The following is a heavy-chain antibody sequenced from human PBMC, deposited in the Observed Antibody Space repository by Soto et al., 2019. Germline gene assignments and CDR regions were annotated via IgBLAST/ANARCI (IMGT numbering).Heavy chain of an antibody. CDR1: GFTFSSYG. J-gene: IGHJ5*02. CDR3: ARDRLWFGESPDNWFDP. D-gene: IGHD3-10*01. V-gene: IGHV3-30*03. CDR2: ISYDGSNK. Sequence: GGSLRLSCAASGFTFSSYGMHWVRQAPGKGLEWVAVISYDGSNKYYADSVKGRFTISRDNAKNSLYLQMNSLRAEDTAVYYCARDRLWFGESPDNWFDPWGQGTLVTVSS.